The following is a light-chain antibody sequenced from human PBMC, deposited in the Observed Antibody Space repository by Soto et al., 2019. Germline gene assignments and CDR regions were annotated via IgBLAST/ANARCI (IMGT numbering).Light chain of an antibody. J-gene: IGKJ1*01. CDR2: DAS. CDR1: QSMNDW. V-gene: IGKV1-5*01. CDR3: LRYNAFSQT. Sequence: DIQMTQSPSTLSASVGDRVTITCRASQSMNDWLAWYQQKPGKAPKVLIYDASSLQSGVSSRFSGSGSGTEFTLTIDSLQPDDVATYYCLRYNAFSQTFGQGTKVDIK.